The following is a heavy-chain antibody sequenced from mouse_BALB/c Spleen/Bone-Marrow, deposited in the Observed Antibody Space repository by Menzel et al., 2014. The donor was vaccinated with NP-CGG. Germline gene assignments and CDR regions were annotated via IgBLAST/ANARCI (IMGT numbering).Heavy chain of an antibody. J-gene: IGHJ3*01. Sequence: KASGYTFTSYWMHWVKQRPGQGLEWIGYINPSTGYTEYNQKFKGKATLTVDKSSSTAYMQLKSLTSEDSAVYYCARSDGYYVAWFAYWGQGTLVTVSA. CDR2: INPSTGYT. V-gene: IGHV1-7*01. CDR3: ARSDGYYVAWFAY. CDR1: GYTFTSYW. D-gene: IGHD2-3*01.